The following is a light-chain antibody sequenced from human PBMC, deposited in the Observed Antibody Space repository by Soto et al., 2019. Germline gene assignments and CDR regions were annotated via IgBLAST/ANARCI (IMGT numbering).Light chain of an antibody. J-gene: IGLJ2*01. Sequence: QSALTQPASVSVSPGQSITISCTGTSSDVWSYNLVSWYQQHPGKAPKLMIYEGSKRPSGVSNRFSGSKSGNTASLTISGLQAEDEADYYCCSYAGSSTVVFGGGTKLTVL. CDR2: EGS. CDR3: CSYAGSSTVV. V-gene: IGLV2-23*01. CDR1: SSDVWSYNL.